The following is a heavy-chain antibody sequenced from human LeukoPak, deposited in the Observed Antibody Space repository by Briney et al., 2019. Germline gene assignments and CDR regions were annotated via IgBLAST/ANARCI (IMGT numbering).Heavy chain of an antibody. CDR1: GIIFSNYW. CDR3: ARGTYYMDV. D-gene: IGHD3/OR15-3a*01. J-gene: IGHJ6*03. CDR2: INRDGSST. V-gene: IGHV3-74*01. Sequence: GGSLRLSCAASGIIFSNYWMHWVRQAPEKGLVWVSRINRDGSSTSYADSVKGRFTISRDNAKNTLYLQMNSLRAEDTAVYYCARGTYYMDVWGKGTTVTISS.